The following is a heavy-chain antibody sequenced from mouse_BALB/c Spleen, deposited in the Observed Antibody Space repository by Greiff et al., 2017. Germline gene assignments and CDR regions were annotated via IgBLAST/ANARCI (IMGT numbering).Heavy chain of an antibody. D-gene: IGHD2-14*01. Sequence: QVQLQQPGPGLVAPSQSLSITCTVSGFSLTSYDISWIRQPPGKGLEWLGVIWTGGGTNYNSAFMSRLSISKDNSKSQVFLKMNSLQTDDTAIYYCVRGKVRRSAMDYWGQGTSVTVSS. CDR3: VRGKVRRSAMDY. J-gene: IGHJ4*01. V-gene: IGHV2-9-2*01. CDR1: GFSLTSYD. CDR2: IWTGGGT.